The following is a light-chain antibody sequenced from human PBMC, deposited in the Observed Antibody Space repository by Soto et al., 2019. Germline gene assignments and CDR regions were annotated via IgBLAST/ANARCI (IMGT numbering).Light chain of an antibody. CDR2: EVS. J-gene: IGLJ1*01. CDR1: SSDVGGYNY. V-gene: IGLV2-8*01. CDR3: SSYAGSNIPYV. Sequence: QSVLTQPPSASGSPGQSVTISCTGTSSDVGGYNYVSWYQQHPGKAPKLMIYEVSKRPSGVPGRFSGSKSGNTASLTVSGLQAEDEADYYCSSYAGSNIPYVFGTGTKVTVL.